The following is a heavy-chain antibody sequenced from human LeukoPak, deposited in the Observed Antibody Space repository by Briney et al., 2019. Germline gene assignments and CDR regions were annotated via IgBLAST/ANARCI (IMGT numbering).Heavy chain of an antibody. J-gene: IGHJ6*02. CDR2: INHSGST. CDR1: GFTFSTYS. V-gene: IGHV4-34*01. Sequence: GSLRLSCAASGFTFSTYSMNWLRLAPGKGLEWIGEINHSGSTNYNPSLKSRVTISVDTSKNQFSLKLSSVTAADTAVYYCARGGVMVAGTPYYYYGMDVWGQGTTVTVSS. CDR3: ARGGVMVAGTPYYYYGMDV. D-gene: IGHD2-8*01.